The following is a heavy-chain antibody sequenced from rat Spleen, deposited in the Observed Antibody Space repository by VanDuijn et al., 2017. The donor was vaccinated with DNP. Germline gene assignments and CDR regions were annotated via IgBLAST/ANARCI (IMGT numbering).Heavy chain of an antibody. CDR3: ARVQLDYYALDA. CDR1: GFTFSDYY. Sequence: EVQLVESGGGLVQPGRSLKLSCTASGFTFSDYYMAWVRQAPKKGLEWVATIFYDGSTTYYGDSVKGRFTISRDNVKSTLYLQMDSLRSEDTATYYCARVQLDYYALDAWGQGTSVTVSS. J-gene: IGHJ4*01. CDR2: IFYDGSTT. V-gene: IGHV5-7*01. D-gene: IGHD4-2*01.